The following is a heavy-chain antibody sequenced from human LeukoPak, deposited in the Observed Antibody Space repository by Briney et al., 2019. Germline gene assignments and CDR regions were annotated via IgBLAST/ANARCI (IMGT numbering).Heavy chain of an antibody. J-gene: IGHJ3*02. CDR3: ARRAYDFWSRAFDI. V-gene: IGHV4-39*01. Sequence: GSLRLSCAASGFTFSSYAMSWIRQPPGKGLEWIGSIYYSGSTYYNPSLKSRVTISVDTSKNQFSLKLSSVTAADTAVYYCARRAYDFWSRAFDIWGQGTMVTVSS. CDR1: GFTFSSYA. D-gene: IGHD3-3*01. CDR2: IYYSGST.